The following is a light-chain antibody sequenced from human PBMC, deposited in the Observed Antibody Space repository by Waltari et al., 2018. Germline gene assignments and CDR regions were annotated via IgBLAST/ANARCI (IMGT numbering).Light chain of an antibody. J-gene: IGLJ2*01. CDR3: QVWDSHTVV. Sequence: SYVLTQLSSMSVTPGQTARIVCGGRHIGTKAVHWYQRKAGQAPLLVLHDDDTRPAGFPDRFSGTNSGDTATLTISGVEAEDEADYFCQVWDSHTVVFGGGTNLTVL. V-gene: IGLV3-21*02. CDR2: DDD. CDR1: HIGTKA.